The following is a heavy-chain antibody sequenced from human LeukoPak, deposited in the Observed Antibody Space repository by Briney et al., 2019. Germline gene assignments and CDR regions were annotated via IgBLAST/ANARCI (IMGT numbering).Heavy chain of an antibody. D-gene: IGHD3-10*01. CDR3: AKAYDYGRGYFDY. CDR2: INSDGSRT. J-gene: IGHJ4*02. Sequence: PGGSLRLSCAASGFTFSSYWMNWVRQAPGKGLMWVSRINSDGSRTTYADSVKGRFTISRDNSKNTLYLQMNSLRAEDTAIYYCAKAYDYGRGYFDYWGQGTLVTVSS. CDR1: GFTFSSYW. V-gene: IGHV3-74*01.